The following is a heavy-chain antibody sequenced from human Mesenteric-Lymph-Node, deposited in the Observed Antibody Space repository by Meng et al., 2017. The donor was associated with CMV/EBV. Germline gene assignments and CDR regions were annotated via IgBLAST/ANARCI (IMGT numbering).Heavy chain of an antibody. J-gene: IGHJ4*02. CDR1: GFTFDTYT. CDR2: ITGGSSFK. D-gene: IGHD1-26*01. CDR3: ARDGPVSGSFGD. V-gene: IGHV3-21*04. Sequence: CEGSGFTFDTYTVDWVRQSPGKGLEWVASITGGSSFKFYASSAKGRFTISRDDSDNTLNLQMNTLRVEDTAVYYCARDGPVSGSFGDWGQGTLVTVSS.